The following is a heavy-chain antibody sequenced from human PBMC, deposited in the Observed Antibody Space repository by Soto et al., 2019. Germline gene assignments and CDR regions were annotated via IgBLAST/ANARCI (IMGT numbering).Heavy chain of an antibody. CDR2: IYHSGST. V-gene: IGHV4-38-2*02. CDR1: GYSLSSGYY. CDR3: ARDILPDY. J-gene: IGHJ4*02. D-gene: IGHD3-10*01. Sequence: PSETLSLTCALSGYSLSSGYYWGWIRQPPGKGREWIGSIYHSGSTYYDPALKSRVTISVDTSKNQFSLKLSSVNAADTAVYYCARDILPDYWGQGTLVTVSS.